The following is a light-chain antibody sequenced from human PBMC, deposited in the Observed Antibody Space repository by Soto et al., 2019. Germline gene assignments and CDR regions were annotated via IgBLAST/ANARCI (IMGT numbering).Light chain of an antibody. CDR1: SGDIGAYNY. J-gene: IGLJ2*01. CDR2: EVS. V-gene: IGLV2-14*01. Sequence: QLVLTQPASVSGSPGQSITISCTGTSGDIGAYNYVSWYQQHPGKAPKLMIYEVSTRPSGVSSRFSGSKSGNTASLTISGLQAEDEADYYCSSSTSSSTLVVFGGGTKLTVL. CDR3: SSSTSSSTLVV.